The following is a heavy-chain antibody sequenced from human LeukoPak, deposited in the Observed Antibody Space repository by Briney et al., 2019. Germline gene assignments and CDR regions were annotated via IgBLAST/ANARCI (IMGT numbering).Heavy chain of an antibody. Sequence: SVKVSCKASGGTFSSYAISWVRQAPGQGLEWMGRIIPILGIANYAQKFQGRVTITADKSTSTAYMELSSLRSEDTAVYYCASFAPTAAGDFDYWGQGTLVTVSS. CDR1: GGTFSSYA. CDR3: ASFAPTAAGDFDY. CDR2: IIPILGIA. D-gene: IGHD6-13*01. J-gene: IGHJ4*02. V-gene: IGHV1-69*04.